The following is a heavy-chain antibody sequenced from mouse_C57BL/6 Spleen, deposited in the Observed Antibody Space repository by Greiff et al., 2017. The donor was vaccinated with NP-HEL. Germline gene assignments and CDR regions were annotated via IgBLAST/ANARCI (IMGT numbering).Heavy chain of an antibody. V-gene: IGHV3-6*01. CDR1: GYSITSGYY. Sequence: EVKLMESGPGLVKPSQSLSLTCSVTGYSITSGYYWNWIRQFPGNKLEWMGYISYDGSNNYNPSLKNRTSITRDTSKNQFCLKLNSVTTEDTATYCCARGEDFDYWGQGTTLTVSS. J-gene: IGHJ2*01. CDR3: ARGEDFDY. CDR2: ISYDGSN.